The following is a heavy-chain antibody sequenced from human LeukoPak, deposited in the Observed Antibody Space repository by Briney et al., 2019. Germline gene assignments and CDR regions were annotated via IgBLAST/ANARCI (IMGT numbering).Heavy chain of an antibody. CDR2: IYYSGST. V-gene: IGHV4-39*01. CDR3: GTVAGQSIDY. J-gene: IGHJ4*02. D-gene: IGHD6-19*01. Sequence: PETLSLTCTVSGGSISSSSYYWGWIRQPPGKGLEWIGSIYYSGSTYYNPSLKSRVTISVDTSKNQFSLKLSSVTAADTAVYYCGTVAGQSIDYWGQGTLVTVSS. CDR1: GGSISSSSYY.